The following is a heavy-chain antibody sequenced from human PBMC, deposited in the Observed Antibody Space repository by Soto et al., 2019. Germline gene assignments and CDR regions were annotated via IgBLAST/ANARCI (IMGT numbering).Heavy chain of an antibody. J-gene: IGHJ5*01. CDR2: ISNNRSNK. V-gene: IGHV3-30-3*01. D-gene: IGHD6-13*01. CDR3: ARDRIYSSSWFDY. Sequence: QVQLVESGGGVVQPGRSLRLSCAASGFTFSSYAMHWVRQAPGKGLECVAVISNNRSNKCYADSVKGRFTISRDNSKNTLYLQMNSLRAEDAAVYYCARDRIYSSSWFDYWGQGTLVTVSS. CDR1: GFTFSSYA.